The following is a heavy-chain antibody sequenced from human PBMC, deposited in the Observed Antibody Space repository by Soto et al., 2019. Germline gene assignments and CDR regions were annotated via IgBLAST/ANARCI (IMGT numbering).Heavy chain of an antibody. V-gene: IGHV4-61*01. CDR1: GGSVSSGSYY. J-gene: IGHJ6*02. D-gene: IGHD4-17*01. CDR3: ARGYGDYLGSFYYYGMDV. Sequence: SETLSLTCTVSGGSVSSGSYYWSWIRQPPGKGLEWIGYIYYSGSTNYNPSLKSRVTISVDTSKNQFSLKLSSVTAADTAVYYCARGYGDYLGSFYYYGMDVWDQGTTVTVSS. CDR2: IYYSGST.